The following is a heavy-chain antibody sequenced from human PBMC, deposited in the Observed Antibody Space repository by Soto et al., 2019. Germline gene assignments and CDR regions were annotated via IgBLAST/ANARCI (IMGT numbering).Heavy chain of an antibody. CDR3: AKAPAALLDWLLFMAV. D-gene: IGHD3-3*02. J-gene: IGHJ6*03. Sequence: PGGSLRLACAASGFTFSSYAMSWVRQAPGKGLEWVSAISGSGGSTYYADSVKGRFTISRDNSKNTLYLQMNSLRAEDTAVYYCAKAPAALLDWLLFMAVWGKGTTVTVSS. CDR2: ISGSGGST. V-gene: IGHV3-23*01. CDR1: GFTFSSYA.